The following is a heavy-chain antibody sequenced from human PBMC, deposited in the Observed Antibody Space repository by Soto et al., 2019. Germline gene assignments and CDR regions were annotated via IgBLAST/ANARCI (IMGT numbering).Heavy chain of an antibody. V-gene: IGHV4-34*01. CDR2: INHSGST. CDR1: GGSFSGYY. D-gene: IGHD2-15*01. J-gene: IGHJ4*02. CDR3: ARNLGYCSGGSCYDYFDY. Sequence: SETLSLTCAVYGGSFSGYYWSWIRQPPGKGLEWIGEINHSGSTNYNPSLKSRVTISVDTSKNQFSLKLSSVTAADTAVYYCARNLGYCSGGSCYDYFDYWGQRTLVTVSS.